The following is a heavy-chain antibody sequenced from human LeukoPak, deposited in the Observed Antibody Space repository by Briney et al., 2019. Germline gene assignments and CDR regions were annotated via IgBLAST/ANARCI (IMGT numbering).Heavy chain of an antibody. CDR3: ARARLSIVRGITNFDY. Sequence: SETLSLTCTVSGGSISSSSYYWGWIRQPPGKGLEWIGSINYSGSTFYNPSLKSRVTISVDTSKNQFSLILSSVTAADTAVYFCARARLSIVRGITNFDYWGQGTVVTVSS. D-gene: IGHD3-10*01. CDR2: INYSGST. J-gene: IGHJ4*02. V-gene: IGHV4-39*01. CDR1: GGSISSSSYY.